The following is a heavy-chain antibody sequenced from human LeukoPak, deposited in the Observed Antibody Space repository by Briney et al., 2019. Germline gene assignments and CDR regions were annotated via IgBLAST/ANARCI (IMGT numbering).Heavy chain of an antibody. J-gene: IGHJ4*02. CDR2: IKPDGSEK. CDR1: GFTFSSYW. V-gene: IGHV3-7*01. CDR3: ARGRFGDYD. Sequence: GGSLRLSCAASGFTFSSYWMGWVRQAPGKGLEWVAHIKPDGSEKYYVESVKGRFSISRDNARNSLFLQMNTLRAEDTAVYYCARGRFGDYDWGQGTLVTVSS. D-gene: IGHD4-17*01.